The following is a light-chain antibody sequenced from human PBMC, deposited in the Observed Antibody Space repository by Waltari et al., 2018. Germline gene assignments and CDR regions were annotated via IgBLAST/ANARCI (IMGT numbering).Light chain of an antibody. CDR3: SSYTSSNSVV. CDR2: EVR. V-gene: IGLV2-18*02. CDR1: SSDVGSYNR. Sequence: QSALTQPPSVSGSPGQSVTISCTGTSSDVGSYNRVSWYQQPPGTAPKLMIYEVRYRPSWVPERFSGSKSCNTASLTISGLQAEDEADYYCSSYTSSNSVVFGGGTNLTVL. J-gene: IGLJ2*01.